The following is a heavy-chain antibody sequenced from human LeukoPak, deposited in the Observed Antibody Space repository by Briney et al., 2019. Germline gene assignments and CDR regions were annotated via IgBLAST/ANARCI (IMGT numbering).Heavy chain of an antibody. Sequence: ASVKVSCKASGYTFTSYDINWVRQATGQGLEWMGWMNPNSGNTGYAQKFQGRVTITRNTSISTAYMELSSVRSEDTAVYYCARDVPKEAEHYWGEGTEVSVSS. J-gene: IGHJ4*02. D-gene: IGHD1-26*01. V-gene: IGHV1-8*03. CDR1: GYTFTSYD. CDR2: MNPNSGNT. CDR3: ARDVPKEAEHY.